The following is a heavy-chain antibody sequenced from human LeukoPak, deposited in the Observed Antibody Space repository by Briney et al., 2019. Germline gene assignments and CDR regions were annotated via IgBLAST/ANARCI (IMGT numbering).Heavy chain of an antibody. CDR3: VKWGDYDILTGYYVSDF. CDR2: INPDGSIR. V-gene: IGHV3-74*01. CDR1: GFSFTSHW. Sequence: SGGSLRLSCAASGFSFTSHWIHWVRQAPGKGLMWVSRINPDGSIRGYADSVKGRFTISRDNAKNILYLQMNTLRAEDTAVYYCVKWGDYDILTGYYVSDFWGQGTLVTVSS. J-gene: IGHJ4*02. D-gene: IGHD3-9*01.